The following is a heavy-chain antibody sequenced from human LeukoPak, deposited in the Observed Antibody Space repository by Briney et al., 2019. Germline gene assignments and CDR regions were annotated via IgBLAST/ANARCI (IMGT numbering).Heavy chain of an antibody. V-gene: IGHV3-11*04. CDR1: GFTFSDYY. D-gene: IGHD2-2*01. J-gene: IGHJ4*02. CDR2: ISSRGDSK. Sequence: GGSLRLSCAASGFTFSDYYMSWIRQAPGKGLEWVSYISSRGDSKYYADSVKGRFIISRDNAKNSLYLQMNRLRAEDTAVYYCARSPYSSTSAGYWGQGTLVTVSS. CDR3: ARSPYSSTSAGY.